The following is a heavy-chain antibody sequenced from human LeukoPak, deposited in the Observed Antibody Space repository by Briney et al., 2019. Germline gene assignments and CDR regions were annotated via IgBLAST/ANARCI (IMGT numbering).Heavy chain of an antibody. V-gene: IGHV3-21*01. CDR2: ISSSSTYI. CDR3: ARSQTIAVADWFDP. D-gene: IGHD6-19*01. CDR1: GFTFSSYS. J-gene: IGHJ5*02. Sequence: GGSLRVSCAASGFTFSSYSTNWVRHAPGKGLEWVSPISSSSTYIYYADSVKGRFTISRDNAKNSLYLQMNSLRAEDTAVYYCARSQTIAVADWFDPWGQGTLVTVSS.